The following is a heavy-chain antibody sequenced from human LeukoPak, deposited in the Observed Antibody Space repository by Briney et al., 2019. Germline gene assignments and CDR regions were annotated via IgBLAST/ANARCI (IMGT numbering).Heavy chain of an antibody. CDR1: GASISSGSNY. CDR3: ARGGDGYNYPTQSLDY. V-gene: IGHV4-39*07. J-gene: IGHJ4*02. D-gene: IGHD5-24*01. Sequence: SETLSLTCSVSGASISSGSNYWGWIRQPPGKTLEWIGSIYSSGSTYYNSSLQSRVIIIIDTPKNHFSLTLSSVTAADTAVYYCARGGDGYNYPTQSLDYWGQGTLVTVSS. CDR2: IYSSGST.